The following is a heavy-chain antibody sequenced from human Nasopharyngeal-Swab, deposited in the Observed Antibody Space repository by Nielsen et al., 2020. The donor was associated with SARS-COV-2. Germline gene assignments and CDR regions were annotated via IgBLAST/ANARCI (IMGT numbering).Heavy chain of an antibody. CDR3: ARGDMVRGVITTYYYYGMDV. CDR1: GFTFSSYE. CDR2: ISSSGSTI. D-gene: IGHD3-10*01. J-gene: IGHJ6*02. V-gene: IGHV3-48*03. Sequence: GESLKISCAASGFTFSSYEMNWVRQAPGKGLEWVSYISSSGSTIYYADSVKGRFTISRDNAKNSLYLQMNSLRAEDTAVYYCARGDMVRGVITTYYYYGMDVWGQGTTVTVSS.